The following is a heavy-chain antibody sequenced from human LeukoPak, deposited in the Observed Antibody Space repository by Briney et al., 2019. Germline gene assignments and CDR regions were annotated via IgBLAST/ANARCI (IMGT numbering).Heavy chain of an antibody. D-gene: IGHD6-19*01. CDR3: ARVGTSGWTSDY. V-gene: IGHV3-48*04. Sequence: GGSLRLSCAASGFTFSIYSINWVRQAPGKGLEWLSYISSGSRTISYADSLEGRFTVSRDNAKNSVDLQMDSLRAEDTAVYYCARVGTSGWTSDYWGQGTPVTVSS. CDR2: ISSGSRTI. CDR1: GFTFSIYS. J-gene: IGHJ4*02.